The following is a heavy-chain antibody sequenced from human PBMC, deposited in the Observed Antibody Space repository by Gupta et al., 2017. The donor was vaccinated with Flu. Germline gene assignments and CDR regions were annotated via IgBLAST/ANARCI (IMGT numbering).Heavy chain of an antibody. Sequence: QVQLVESGGGVVQPGRSLRLPCAASGFTFSSYGMHWVRQAPGKGLEWVAVIAYDGSNKYYADSVKGRFTSSRDNSKNTLYLQRNSLRAEDTAVYYCAKDFLSTRYDGWGSYEPLDYWGQGTMVTVSS. CDR2: IAYDGSNK. CDR3: AKDFLSTRYDGWGSYEPLDY. V-gene: IGHV3-30*18. CDR1: GFTFSSYG. J-gene: IGHJ4*02. D-gene: IGHD3-16*01.